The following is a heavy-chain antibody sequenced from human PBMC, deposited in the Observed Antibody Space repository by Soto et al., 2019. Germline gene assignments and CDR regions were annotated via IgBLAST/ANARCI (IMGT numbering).Heavy chain of an antibody. J-gene: IGHJ4*02. CDR1: GYTFTNYD. Sequence: ASVKVSCKASGYTFTNYDINWVRQATGQGLEWMGWMNPNSGDTNYAQKLQGRVTMTTDTSTSTAYMELRSLRSDDTAVYYCARDVVVDEFDYWGQGTLVTVSS. D-gene: IGHD2-15*01. CDR3: ARDVVVDEFDY. V-gene: IGHV1-18*01. CDR2: MNPNSGDT.